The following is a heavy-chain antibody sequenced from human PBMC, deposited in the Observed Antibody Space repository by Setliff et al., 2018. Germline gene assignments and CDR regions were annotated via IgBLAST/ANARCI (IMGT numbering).Heavy chain of an antibody. CDR3: AGGGRYCGGDCYQDDAFDI. V-gene: IGHV4-34*01. J-gene: IGHJ3*02. D-gene: IGHD2-21*02. Sequence: PSETLSLTCEVSGGSFSDYYWSWIRQSPGKGLEWLGDFNRTRKIDYSPSLKSRLTISVDTSKKQFPLHLNSVTAADTAMYYCAGGGRYCGGDCYQDDAFDIWGQGTMVTVS. CDR1: GGSFSDYY. CDR2: FNRTRKI.